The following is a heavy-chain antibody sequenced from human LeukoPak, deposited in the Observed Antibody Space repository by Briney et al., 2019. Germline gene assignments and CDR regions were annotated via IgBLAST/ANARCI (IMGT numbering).Heavy chain of an antibody. D-gene: IGHD3-10*01. J-gene: IGHJ5*02. CDR3: ARASYYYGSGSFDP. CDR1: GYTFTSYD. CDR2: MNPNSGNT. Sequence: ASVKVSCKASGYTFTSYDINWVRQATGQGLEWMGWMNPNSGNTGYAQKFQGRVTMTTDTSTSTAYMELRSLRSDDTAVYYCARASYYYGSGSFDPWGQGTLVTVSS. V-gene: IGHV1-8*01.